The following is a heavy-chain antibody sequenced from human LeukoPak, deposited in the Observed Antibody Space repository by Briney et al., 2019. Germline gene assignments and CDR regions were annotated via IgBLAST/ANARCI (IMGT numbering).Heavy chain of an antibody. CDR1: GFTFSSYW. CDR3: ATSTLILRLIFDY. V-gene: IGHV3-7*03. D-gene: IGHD4-17*01. CDR2: IKQDGSEK. J-gene: IGHJ4*02. Sequence: PGGSLRLSCAGSGFTFSSYWMNWVRQAPEKGLEWVANIKQDGSEKDYVDSVKGRFIISRDNSKNTLYLQMNSLRAEDTAVYYCATSTLILRLIFDYWGQGTLVTVSS.